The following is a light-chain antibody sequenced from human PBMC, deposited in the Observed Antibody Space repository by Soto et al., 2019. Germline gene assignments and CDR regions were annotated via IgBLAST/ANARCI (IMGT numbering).Light chain of an antibody. CDR3: QQRSNWPPIT. CDR2: DTS. Sequence: EIVMTQSPATLSVSPGERATLSSRASQSISSNLAWYQQKPGQAPRLLISDTSIRAAGIPARFSGSGSGTDFTLTISSLEPEDFAVYYCQQRSNWPPITFGQGTRLEIK. CDR1: QSISSN. J-gene: IGKJ5*01. V-gene: IGKV3-11*01.